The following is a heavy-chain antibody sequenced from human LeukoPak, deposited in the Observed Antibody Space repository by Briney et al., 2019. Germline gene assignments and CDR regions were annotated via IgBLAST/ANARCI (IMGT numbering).Heavy chain of an antibody. CDR3: ARDRTTKGTDY. V-gene: IGHV3-11*01. CDR1: GFTFSDYY. J-gene: IGHJ4*02. D-gene: IGHD4-17*01. CDR2: ISSSGSTI. Sequence: GGSLRLSCAASGFTFSDYYMSWIRQAPGKGREGVSYISSSGSTIYYADSVKGRFTISRDNAKNSLYLQMNSLRAEDTAVYYCARDRTTKGTDYWGQGTLVTVSS.